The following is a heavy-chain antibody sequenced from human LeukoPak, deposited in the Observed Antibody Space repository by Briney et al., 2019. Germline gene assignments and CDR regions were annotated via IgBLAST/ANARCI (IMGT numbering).Heavy chain of an antibody. J-gene: IGHJ4*02. V-gene: IGHV1-8*01. D-gene: IGHD2-15*01. CDR2: MNPNSGNT. CDR3: ARRLGYCSDGSCYSLNY. Sequence: ASVKVSCKASGYTFTSYDINWVRQATGQGLEWMGWMNPNSGNTGYAQKFQGRVTMTRNTSISTAYMELSSLRSEDTAVCYCARRLGYCSDGSCYSLNYWGQGTLVTVSS. CDR1: GYTFTSYD.